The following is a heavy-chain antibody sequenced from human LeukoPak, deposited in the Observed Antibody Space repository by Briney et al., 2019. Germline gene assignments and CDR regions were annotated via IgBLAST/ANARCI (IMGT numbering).Heavy chain of an antibody. J-gene: IGHJ4*02. CDR2: IYYSVST. D-gene: IGHD3-16*02. Sequence: PSETLSLTCTVSGGSISSYYWSWIRQPPGKGLEWIGDIYYSVSTNYNPSLKSRVTISVDTSKHPFSLKLSSVTAADTAVYYCARGVYDRYDYVWGSYRPWVFDYWGQGTLVTVSS. V-gene: IGHV4-59*01. CDR1: GGSISSYY. CDR3: ARGVYDRYDYVWGSYRPWVFDY.